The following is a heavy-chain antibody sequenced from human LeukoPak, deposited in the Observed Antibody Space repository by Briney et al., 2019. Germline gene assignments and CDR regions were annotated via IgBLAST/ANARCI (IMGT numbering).Heavy chain of an antibody. J-gene: IGHJ4*02. CDR1: GFTFSSYG. D-gene: IGHD2-2*01. CDR2: ISYDGSNK. V-gene: IGHV3-30*03. CDR3: ARGLYCSSTSCYFAQRFDY. Sequence: GGSLRLSCAASGFTFSSYGMHWVRQAPGKGLEWVAVISYDGSNKYYADSVKGRFTISRDNSKNTLYLQMNSLRAEDTAVYYCARGLYCSSTSCYFAQRFDYWGQGTLVTVSS.